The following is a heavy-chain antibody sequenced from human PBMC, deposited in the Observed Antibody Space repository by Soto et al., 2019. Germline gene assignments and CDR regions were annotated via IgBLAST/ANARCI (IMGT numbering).Heavy chain of an antibody. D-gene: IGHD4-17*01. CDR3: ARTATMSMAFDI. Sequence: QVQLQESGPGLVKPSETLSLTCTVSGGSISSYYWSWIRQPPGKGLEWIGYIYYSGSTNYNPSLKSRVTISVDTSKNQFSLKLSSVTAADTAVYYCARTATMSMAFDIWGQGTMVTVSS. CDR1: GGSISSYY. J-gene: IGHJ3*02. V-gene: IGHV4-59*01. CDR2: IYYSGST.